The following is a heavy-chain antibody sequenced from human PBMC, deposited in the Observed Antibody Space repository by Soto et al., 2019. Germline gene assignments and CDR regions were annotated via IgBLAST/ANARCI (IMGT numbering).Heavy chain of an antibody. CDR2: IYKSATT. CDR3: ARGRSRLPGRCFPNWFDS. D-gene: IGHD1-1*01. V-gene: IGHV4-30-4*01. J-gene: IGHJ5*01. Sequence: SETLSLTCSVSGDSISTVDYFWAWFRQPPGQALEYIGYIYKSATTYYNPSFESRVAISLDTSKSQFSLNVTSLTAADTAVYFCARGRSRLPGRCFPNWFDSWGQGTLVTVSS. CDR1: GDSISTVDYF.